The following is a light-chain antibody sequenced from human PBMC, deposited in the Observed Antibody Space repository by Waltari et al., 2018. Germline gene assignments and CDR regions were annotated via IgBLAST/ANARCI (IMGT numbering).Light chain of an antibody. Sequence: QSALTQPASVSGSPGQSITISCTGTSSDVGSYNLVSWYQQHPGKFPKLMIYEVSKRPSGISNRFSGSKSGNTASLTISGLQAEDEADYYCCSYVGSRIVVFGGGTKMTVL. V-gene: IGLV2-23*02. J-gene: IGLJ2*01. CDR2: EVS. CDR3: CSYVGSRIVV. CDR1: SSDVGSYNL.